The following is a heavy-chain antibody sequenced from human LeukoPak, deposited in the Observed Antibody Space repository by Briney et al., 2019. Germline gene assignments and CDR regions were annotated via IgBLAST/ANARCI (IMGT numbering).Heavy chain of an antibody. D-gene: IGHD6-13*01. V-gene: IGHV5-10-1*01. CDR1: GYSFSSYG. Sequence: GESLKISCKGSGYSFSSYGISWVRQMPGKGLEWMGRIDPSDSYTNYSPSFQGHVTISADKSISTAYLQWSTLKASDTAMYYCARVGTAGTSYWGQGTLVTASS. CDR3: ARVGTAGTSY. CDR2: IDPSDSYT. J-gene: IGHJ4*02.